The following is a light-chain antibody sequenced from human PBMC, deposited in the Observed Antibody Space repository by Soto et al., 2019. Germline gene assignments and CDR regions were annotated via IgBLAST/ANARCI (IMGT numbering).Light chain of an antibody. CDR2: AAS. CDR3: HRYNSFPLT. J-gene: IGKJ4*01. Sequence: DIEMTQSPSSLSASVGDRVTISCRASQGIGNFLAWYQHKQGNVPKLLIYAASTLQSGGPSRFSGSGSGTDFTLTISDLQPEDVATYFCHRYNSFPLTFGGGTKVDIK. CDR1: QGIGNF. V-gene: IGKV1-27*01.